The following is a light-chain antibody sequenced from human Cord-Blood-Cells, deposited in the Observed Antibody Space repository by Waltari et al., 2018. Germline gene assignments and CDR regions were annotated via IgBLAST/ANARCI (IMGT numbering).Light chain of an antibody. CDR2: ENN. CDR1: SSNIGNNS. Sequence: SVFTQPPSASAAPGHKVTISCSGSSSNIGNNSVPRYRKPPGTAPKLLIYENNKRPSGIPDRFSGSKSGTSATLGITGLQTGDEADYYCGTWDSSLSAGVFGGGTKLTVL. CDR3: GTWDSSLSAGV. V-gene: IGLV1-51*02. J-gene: IGLJ3*02.